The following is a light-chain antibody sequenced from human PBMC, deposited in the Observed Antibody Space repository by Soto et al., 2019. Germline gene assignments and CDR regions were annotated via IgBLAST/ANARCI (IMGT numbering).Light chain of an antibody. CDR1: QSVSSSY. V-gene: IGKV3-20*01. CDR2: GAS. CDR3: QQYGSSPLT. J-gene: IGKJ4*01. Sequence: EIVLTQSPGTLSLSPGERATLSCRASQSVSSSYLAWYQQKPGQAPRLLIYGASSRATGIPDRFSGSGSGTDFTLTISRLEPEDFAVNYCQQYGSSPLTFGGGTTVEIK.